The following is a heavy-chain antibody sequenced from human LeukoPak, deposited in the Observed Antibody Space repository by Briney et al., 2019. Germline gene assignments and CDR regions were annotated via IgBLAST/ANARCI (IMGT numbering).Heavy chain of an antibody. J-gene: IGHJ6*04. CDR3: AELGITMIGGV. CDR2: ISRASESI. V-gene: IGHV3-21*01. D-gene: IGHD3-10*02. Sequence: AGGSLRLSCAASGFTFNTYSMSWVRQAPGKGLEWVSIISRASESIFYADSVKGRFTISRDNAKNSLYLQMNSLRAEDTAVYYCAELGITMIGGVWGKGTTVTISS. CDR1: GFTFNTYS.